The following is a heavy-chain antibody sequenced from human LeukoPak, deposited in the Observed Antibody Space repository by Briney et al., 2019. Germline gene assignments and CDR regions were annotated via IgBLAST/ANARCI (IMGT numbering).Heavy chain of an antibody. CDR1: GFTFSNFA. J-gene: IGHJ4*02. Sequence: GGSLRLSCAPSGFTFSNFAMHWVRLAPGKGLHWVSFISYDGSRKYYAGSVKGRFTISRDSSNSTVYLDMNSLGPEDTAVYFCARDHSYGYAYSFEFWGRGNLVTVSS. CDR2: ISYDGSRK. D-gene: IGHD5-18*01. CDR3: ARDHSYGYAYSFEF. V-gene: IGHV3-30*02.